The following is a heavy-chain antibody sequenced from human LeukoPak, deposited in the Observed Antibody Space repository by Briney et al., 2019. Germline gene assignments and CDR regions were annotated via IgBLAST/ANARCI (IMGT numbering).Heavy chain of an antibody. D-gene: IGHD1-14*01. V-gene: IGHV3-7*04. CDR1: GFTFSSHW. CDR3: ARGQVQVLPAY. Sequence: PGGSLRLSCAASGFTFSSHWMSWVRQAPGTGLEWVANINQDGSEKYYVDSVKGRFTISRDNAKNSLYLQMNSLRAEDTAVYYCARGQVQVLPAYWGQGTLVTASS. CDR2: INQDGSEK. J-gene: IGHJ4*02.